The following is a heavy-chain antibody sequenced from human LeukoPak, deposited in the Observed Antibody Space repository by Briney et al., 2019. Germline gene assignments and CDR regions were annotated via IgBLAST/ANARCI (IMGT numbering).Heavy chain of an antibody. Sequence: PSGTLSLTCTVSGGSISSYYWSWIRHPPGKGLEWMGYIYYSRSTNYNPSLKSRVTISVATSKNQFSLKVSSVTAADTAVYYCARGVVWGSYRHFDYWGQGTLVTVSS. D-gene: IGHD3-16*02. V-gene: IGHV4-59*01. CDR3: ARGVVWGSYRHFDY. J-gene: IGHJ4*02. CDR2: IYYSRST. CDR1: GGSISSYY.